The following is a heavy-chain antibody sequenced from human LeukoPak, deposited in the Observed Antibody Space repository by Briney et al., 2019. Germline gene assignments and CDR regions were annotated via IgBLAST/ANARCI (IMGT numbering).Heavy chain of an antibody. CDR3: ARTVVAATNWFDP. V-gene: IGHV4-38-2*01. Sequence: SETLSLTCGVSAYSLSSHYWGWIRQPPGKGLEWTGTIYHSGITYYNPSLKSRVTISVDTSKNQFSLKLSSVTAADTAVYYCARTVVAATNWFDPWGQGTPVTVSS. CDR1: AYSLSSHY. J-gene: IGHJ5*02. D-gene: IGHD2-15*01. CDR2: IYHSGIT.